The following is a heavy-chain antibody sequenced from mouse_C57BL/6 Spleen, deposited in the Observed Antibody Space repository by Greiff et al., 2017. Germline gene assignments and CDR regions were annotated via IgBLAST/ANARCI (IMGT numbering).Heavy chain of an antibody. CDR1: GYAFSSSW. J-gene: IGHJ3*01. Sequence: VQVVESGPELVKPGASVKISCKASGYAFSSSWMNWVKQRPGKGLEWIGRIYPGDGDTNYNGKFKGKATLTADKSSSPAYMQLSSLTSEDSAVYFCARMMGDYYGSSPFAYWGQGTLVTVSA. V-gene: IGHV1-82*01. CDR3: ARMMGDYYGSSPFAY. D-gene: IGHD1-1*01. CDR2: IYPGDGDT.